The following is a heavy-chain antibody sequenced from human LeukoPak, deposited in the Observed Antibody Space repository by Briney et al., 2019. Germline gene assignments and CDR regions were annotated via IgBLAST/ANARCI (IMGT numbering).Heavy chain of an antibody. CDR2: ISGSGGST. D-gene: IGHD1-26*01. CDR1: GFTFSSYA. V-gene: IGHV3-23*01. Sequence: GGSLRLSCAASGFTFSSYAMSWVRQAPGKGLEWVSAISGSGGSTYYADSVKGRFTISRDNAKNSLYLQMNSLRAEDTAVYYCARDPYSGSYSAYYYYYMDVWGKGTTVTVSS. CDR3: ARDPYSGSYSAYYYYYMDV. J-gene: IGHJ6*03.